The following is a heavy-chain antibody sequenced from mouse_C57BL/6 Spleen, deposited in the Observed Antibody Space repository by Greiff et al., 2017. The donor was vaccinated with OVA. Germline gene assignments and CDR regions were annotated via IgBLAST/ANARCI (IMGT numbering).Heavy chain of an antibody. Sequence: EVKVEESGEGLVKPGGSLKLSCAASGFTFSSYAMSWVRQTPEKRLEWVAYISSGGDYIYYADTVKGRFTISRDNARNTLYLQMSSLKSEDTAMYYCTRDDDGYYGFAYWGQGTLVTVSA. CDR2: ISSGGDYI. V-gene: IGHV5-9-1*02. CDR3: TRDDDGYYGFAY. CDR1: GFTFSSYA. D-gene: IGHD2-3*01. J-gene: IGHJ3*01.